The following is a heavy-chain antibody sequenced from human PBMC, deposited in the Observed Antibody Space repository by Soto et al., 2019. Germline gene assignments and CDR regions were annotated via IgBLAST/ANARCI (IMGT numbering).Heavy chain of an antibody. D-gene: IGHD2-2*01. Sequence: EVQLLESGGGLVQPGGSLRLSCAASGFTFSSYAVNWVRQAPGKGLEWVSTISDSGSTYYADSVKGRFTISRDNSKNTLYLQMNSLRAEDTAVYYCAKGGEGICSSTSCLYYFDYWGQGTLVTVSS. V-gene: IGHV3-23*01. CDR2: ISDSGST. CDR3: AKGGEGICSSTSCLYYFDY. CDR1: GFTFSSYA. J-gene: IGHJ4*02.